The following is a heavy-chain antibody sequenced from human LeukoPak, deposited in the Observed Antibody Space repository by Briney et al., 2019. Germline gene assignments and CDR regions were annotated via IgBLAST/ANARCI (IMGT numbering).Heavy chain of an antibody. V-gene: IGHV4-4*07. CDR2: IYTSGST. Sequence: SETLSLTCTVSGGSISSYYWGWIRQPAGKGLEWIGRIYTSGSTNYNPSLKSRVTMSIDTSKNQFSLKLSSVTAADTAVYYCARGSQFYSDSSGYYSHDYWGQGTLVTVSS. CDR3: ARGSQFYSDSSGYYSHDY. D-gene: IGHD3-22*01. J-gene: IGHJ4*02. CDR1: GGSISSYY.